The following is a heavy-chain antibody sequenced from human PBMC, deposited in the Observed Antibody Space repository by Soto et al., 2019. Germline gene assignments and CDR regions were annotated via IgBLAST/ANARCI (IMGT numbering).Heavy chain of an antibody. CDR3: ARGFRNGFNV. CDR2: ISGPTIYI. D-gene: IGHD2-8*01. CDR1: GFTFSGYS. Sequence: EVQLVESGGGLVKPGGSLRLSCVASGFTFSGYSINWVRQAPGKGLEWVSYISGPTIYIYYADSVKGRFTISSDNAKSAVYLQMNILRAEDTAVYYCARGFRNGFNVWGQGTTVSVSS. J-gene: IGHJ6*02. V-gene: IGHV3-21*01.